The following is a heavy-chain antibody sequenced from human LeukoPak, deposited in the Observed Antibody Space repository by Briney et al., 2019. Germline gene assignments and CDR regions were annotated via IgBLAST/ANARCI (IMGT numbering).Heavy chain of an antibody. J-gene: IGHJ4*02. V-gene: IGHV1-2*02. CDR3: ARARSIIAARRGVYFDY. Sequence: GASVKGSCKASGYTFTGYYMHWVRQAPGQGLEWMGWINPNSGGTNYAQKFQGRVTMTRDTSISTAYMELSRLRSDDTAVYYCARARSIIAARRGVYFDYWGQGTLVTVSS. CDR2: INPNSGGT. CDR1: GYTFTGYY. D-gene: IGHD6-6*01.